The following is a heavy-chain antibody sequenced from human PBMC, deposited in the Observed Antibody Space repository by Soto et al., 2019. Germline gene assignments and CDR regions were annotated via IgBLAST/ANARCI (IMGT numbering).Heavy chain of an antibody. V-gene: IGHV6-1*01. CDR1: GDSVSSNSAA. CDR2: TYYRSKWYN. Sequence: SQTLSLTCAISGDSVSSNSAAWNWIRQSPSRGLEWLGRTYYRSKWYNDYAVSAKSRITINPDTSKNQFSLQLNSVTPEDAAVYYCARRPGIAAAGAYGMDVWGQGTTVTVSS. D-gene: IGHD6-13*01. J-gene: IGHJ6*02. CDR3: ARRPGIAAAGAYGMDV.